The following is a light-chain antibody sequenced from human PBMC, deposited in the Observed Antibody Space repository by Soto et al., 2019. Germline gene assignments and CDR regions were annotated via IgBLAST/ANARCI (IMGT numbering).Light chain of an antibody. J-gene: IGLJ3*02. V-gene: IGLV1-47*01. CDR1: SSNIGNNY. CDR2: RNN. CDR3: AAWDDSLSGRGV. Sequence: QSVLTQPPSASGTPGQRVTISCSGSSSNIGNNYVYWYQMVPGTAPKLLIYRNNQRPLGVPDRFSGSRSGTSASLAISGLRSEDEADYYCAAWDDSLSGRGVFGGGTKVTVL.